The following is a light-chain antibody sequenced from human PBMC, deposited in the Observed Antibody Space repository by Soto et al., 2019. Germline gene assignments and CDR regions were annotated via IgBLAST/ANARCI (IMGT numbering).Light chain of an antibody. CDR1: SSDIGSYNL. CDR2: EFT. V-gene: IGLV2-23*02. CDR3: CSYARRSPFWV. J-gene: IGLJ3*02. Sequence: QSALTQPASVSGSPGQSITISCTGTSSDIGSYNLVSWYQHHPGKAPQLIIYEFTKRPSGVSGHSSGSKSGNTASLTISGLQAEDEADYYCCSYARRSPFWVFGGGTKLTVL.